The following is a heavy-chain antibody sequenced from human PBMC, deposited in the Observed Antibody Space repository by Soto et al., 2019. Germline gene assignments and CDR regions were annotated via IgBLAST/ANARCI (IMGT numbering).Heavy chain of an antibody. CDR2: ISGSGGST. CDR1: GFTFTSYS. CDR3: AKSLYYYDSSGYSIDY. V-gene: IGHV3-23*01. Sequence: GLSLSLSSPASGFTFTSYSMSWVRQAPGKGLEWVSAISGSGGSTYYADSVKGRFTISRDNSKNTLYLQMNSLRAEDTAVYYCAKSLYYYDSSGYSIDYWGQGTLVTVSS. D-gene: IGHD3-22*01. J-gene: IGHJ4*02.